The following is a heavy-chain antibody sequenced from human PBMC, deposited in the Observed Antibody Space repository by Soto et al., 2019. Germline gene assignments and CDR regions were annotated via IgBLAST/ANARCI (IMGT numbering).Heavy chain of an antibody. CDR1: GFTFSNYG. CDR2: IWYDGSNK. D-gene: IGHD2-15*01. Sequence: GGSLRLSCAASGFTFSNYGIHWVRQAPGKGLEWVAVIWYDGSNKYYADSVKGRFTISRDNSKNTLYLQMNSLRAEDTAVYYCARDSYCSGGSCYPGFLDYWGQGTLVTVSS. J-gene: IGHJ4*02. V-gene: IGHV3-33*01. CDR3: ARDSYCSGGSCYPGFLDY.